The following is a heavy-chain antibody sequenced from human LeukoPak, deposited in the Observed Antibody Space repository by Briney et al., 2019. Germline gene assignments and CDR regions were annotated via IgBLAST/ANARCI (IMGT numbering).Heavy chain of an antibody. CDR2: ISYDGSNK. J-gene: IGHJ5*02. D-gene: IGHD6-13*01. Sequence: GGSLGLSCAASGFTFSSYAMHWFRQAPGKGLEWVAVISYDGSNKYYADSVKGRFTISRDNSKNTLYLQMNSLRAEDTAVYYCARDHIAAAGRNWFDPWGQGTLVTVSS. CDR3: ARDHIAAAGRNWFDP. CDR1: GFTFSSYA. V-gene: IGHV3-30*01.